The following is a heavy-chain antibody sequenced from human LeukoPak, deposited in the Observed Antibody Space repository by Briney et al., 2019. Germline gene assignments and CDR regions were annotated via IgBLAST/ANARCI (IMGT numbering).Heavy chain of an antibody. J-gene: IGHJ3*02. CDR1: GGTFSSYA. CDR2: INPNSGGT. Sequence: ASVKVSCKASGGTFSSYAISWVRQAPGQGLEWMGWINPNSGGTNYAQKFQGRVTMTRDTSISTAYMELSRLRSDDTAVYYCARGPMIVVVDDAFDIWGQGTMVTVSS. V-gene: IGHV1-2*02. D-gene: IGHD3-22*01. CDR3: ARGPMIVVVDDAFDI.